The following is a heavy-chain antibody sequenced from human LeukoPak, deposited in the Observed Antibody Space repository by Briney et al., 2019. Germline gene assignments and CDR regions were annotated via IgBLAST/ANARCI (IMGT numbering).Heavy chain of an antibody. Sequence: GGSLRLSCAASGFTFSDYSMHWVRQAPGKGLNWVAFIRYDGNNKYYADSVKGRFTISRDDSKNMLYLEMNSLSTEDTAVYYCAKVRYCSGVNCYPDDNWGQGTLVTVSS. J-gene: IGHJ4*02. CDR2: IRYDGNNK. CDR3: AKVRYCSGVNCYPDDN. CDR1: GFTFSDYS. V-gene: IGHV3-30*02. D-gene: IGHD2-15*01.